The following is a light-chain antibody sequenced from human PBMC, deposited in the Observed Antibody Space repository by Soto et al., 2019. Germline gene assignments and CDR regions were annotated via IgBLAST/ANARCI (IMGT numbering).Light chain of an antibody. V-gene: IGLV2-14*03. CDR1: SSDVGGYAY. J-gene: IGLJ2*01. CDR2: EVR. CDR3: SSYSNTGSLVV. Sequence: QPVLTQPASVSGSLGQSITISCTGTSSDVGGYAYVSWYQQHPGKAPKLMIYEVRNRPSGVSDRFSGSKSGNTASLTISGLQAEDEADYYCSSYSNTGSLVVFGGGTQLTVL.